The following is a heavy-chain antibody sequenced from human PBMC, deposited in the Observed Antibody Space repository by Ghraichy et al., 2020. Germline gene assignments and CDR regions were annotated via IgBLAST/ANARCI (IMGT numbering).Heavy chain of an antibody. CDR3: ARRGREAEMGDY. CDR1: GFIFSDHY. V-gene: IGHV3-72*01. J-gene: IGHJ4*02. Sequence: GGSLRLSCLASGFIFSDHYMDWVRQAPGKGLEWVGRIRNKANSYTTEYAASVKGRFSISRDDAKNSLYLQMTSLQSEDTAVYHCARRGREAEMGDYWGRGTLVIVSS. CDR2: IRNKANSYTT. D-gene: IGHD2-8*01.